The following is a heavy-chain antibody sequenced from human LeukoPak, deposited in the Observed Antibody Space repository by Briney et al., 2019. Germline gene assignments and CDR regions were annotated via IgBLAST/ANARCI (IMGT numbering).Heavy chain of an antibody. Sequence: GGSLRLSCAASGFTFSTYAMSCVRQAPGEGLEWVSAISGSGDNTYYADPERGRFTISRDNYKNTLYLQMNSLRAEGTAVYYCAKWKGIAEMPFDFWGQGTLVSVSS. CDR1: GFTFSTYA. V-gene: IGHV3-23*01. CDR2: ISGSGDNT. D-gene: IGHD6-13*01. J-gene: IGHJ4*02. CDR3: AKWKGIAEMPFDF.